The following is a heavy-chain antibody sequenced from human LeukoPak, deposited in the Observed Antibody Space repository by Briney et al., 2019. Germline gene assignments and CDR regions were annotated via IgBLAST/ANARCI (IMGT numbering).Heavy chain of an antibody. CDR3: AGPGAAAGGYYYYGMDV. V-gene: IGHV1-8*01. D-gene: IGHD6-13*01. J-gene: IGHJ6*02. CDR1: GYTFTSYD. Sequence: GSVKVSCKASGYTFTSYDINWVRQATGQGLEWMGWMNPNSGNTGYAQKFQGRVTMTRNTSISTAYMELSSLGSEDTAVYYCAGPGAAAGGYYYYGMDVWGQGTTVTVSS. CDR2: MNPNSGNT.